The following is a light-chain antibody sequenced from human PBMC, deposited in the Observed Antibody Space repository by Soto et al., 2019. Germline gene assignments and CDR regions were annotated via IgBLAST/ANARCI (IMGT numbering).Light chain of an antibody. V-gene: IGKV3-20*01. Sequence: EIVLTQSPGTLSLSPGERATVSCRASQSVSNYLAWYQQKPGQAPRLLIFGASSRATGIPDRFSGSGSGTDFTLTISRLEPEDFAVYYCQQYGGSSWTFGQGTKVDIK. J-gene: IGKJ1*01. CDR1: QSVSNY. CDR2: GAS. CDR3: QQYGGSSWT.